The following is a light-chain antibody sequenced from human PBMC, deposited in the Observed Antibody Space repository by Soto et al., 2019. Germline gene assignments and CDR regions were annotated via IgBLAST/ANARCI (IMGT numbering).Light chain of an antibody. Sequence: EIVMTQSPATLSASPGERATLSCRASQSVRTNLAWYQQKPGQAPRLLIYDASTMATGIPARFSGSGSGTEFTLTTNSLQSEDFAIYYCQQYNNWPPYTFVQGTKLEIK. CDR3: QQYNNWPPYT. V-gene: IGKV3-15*01. J-gene: IGKJ2*01. CDR2: DAS. CDR1: QSVRTN.